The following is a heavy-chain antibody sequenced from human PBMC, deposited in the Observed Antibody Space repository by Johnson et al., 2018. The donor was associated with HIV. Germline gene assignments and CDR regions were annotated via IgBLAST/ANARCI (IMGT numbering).Heavy chain of an antibody. V-gene: IGHV3-15*01. CDR2: IKSKTDGGTT. CDR1: GFTFDDYG. J-gene: IGHJ3*02. D-gene: IGHD3-10*01. CDR3: TTDLELAGLWFGELWDDAFDI. Sequence: VQLVESGGGVVQPGGSLRLSCAASGFTFDDYGMSWVRQAPGKGLEWVGRIKSKTDGGTTDYAAPVKGRFTISRDDSKNTLYLQMNSLKTEDTAVYYCTTDLELAGLWFGELWDDAFDIWGQGTMVTVSS.